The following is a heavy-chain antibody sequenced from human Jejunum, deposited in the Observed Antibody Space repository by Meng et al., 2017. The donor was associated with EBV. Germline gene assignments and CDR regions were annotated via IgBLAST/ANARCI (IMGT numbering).Heavy chain of an antibody. D-gene: IGHD6-13*01. Sequence: GELVDFGGGLARPGRSLSLACVASGFTFDSYGMSWVRQAPGKGLQWVSTLSFSGASTYYADSVKGRFTISRDNSKNTLYLQMNSLRAEDTAIYYCAKALDNDSWYYFDYWGQGTLVTVSS. CDR2: LSFSGAST. V-gene: IGHV3-23*04. CDR1: GFTFDSYG. J-gene: IGHJ4*02. CDR3: AKALDNDSWYYFDY.